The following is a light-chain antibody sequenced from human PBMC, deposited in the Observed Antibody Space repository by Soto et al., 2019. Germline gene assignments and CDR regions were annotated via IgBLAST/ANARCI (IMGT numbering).Light chain of an antibody. V-gene: IGKV3-20*01. CDR1: QSVSSSS. CDR2: GAS. Sequence: EIVLTQSPGTLSLSPGERATLSCRASQSVSSSSLAWYQQKPGQAPRLLIYGASSGATGIPDRFSGSGSGTDFTLTISRLEPEDFAVYYCQQYGSSWMFGQGTKVEIK. J-gene: IGKJ1*01. CDR3: QQYGSSWM.